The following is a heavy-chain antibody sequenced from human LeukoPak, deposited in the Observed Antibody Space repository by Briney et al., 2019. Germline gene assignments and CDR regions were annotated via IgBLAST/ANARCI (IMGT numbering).Heavy chain of an antibody. CDR3: ARDVNWNYCDY. CDR2: ISSSSSYI. V-gene: IGHV3-21*01. J-gene: IGHJ4*01. Sequence: GGSLRLSCAASGFSFSIYWMSWLRQTPGKGLEWVSSISSSSSYIYYADSVKGRFTISRDNAKNSLFLQMNSLRAEDTAVYYCARDVNWNYCDYWGHGTLVTVSS. D-gene: IGHD1-20*01. CDR1: GFSFSIYW.